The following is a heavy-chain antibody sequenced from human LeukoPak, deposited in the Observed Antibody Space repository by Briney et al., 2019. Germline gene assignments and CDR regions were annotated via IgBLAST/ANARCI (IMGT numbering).Heavy chain of an antibody. CDR2: MNLNSGNT. Sequence: WASVKVSCKASGYTFTSYDINWVRQATGQGLEWMGWMNLNSGNTGYAQKFQGRVTMTRNTSISTAYMELSSLRSEDTAVYYCASQSGYSSSWTLSTYYYGMDVWGQGTTVTVSS. D-gene: IGHD6-13*01. CDR3: ASQSGYSSSWTLSTYYYGMDV. V-gene: IGHV1-8*01. CDR1: GYTFTSYD. J-gene: IGHJ6*02.